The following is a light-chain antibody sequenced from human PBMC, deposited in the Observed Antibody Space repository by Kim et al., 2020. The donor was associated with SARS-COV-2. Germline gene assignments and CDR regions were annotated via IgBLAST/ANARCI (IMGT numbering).Light chain of an antibody. V-gene: IGLV1-36*01. CDR1: SSNIGNNA. J-gene: IGLJ1*01. CDR2: YDD. CDR3: AAWDDRLNGRV. Sequence: QRVTISCSGSSSNIGNNAVNWYQQLPGKAPKLLIYYDDLLPSGVSDRFSGSKSGTSASLAISGLQSEDEADYYCAAWDDRLNGRVFGTGTKVTVL.